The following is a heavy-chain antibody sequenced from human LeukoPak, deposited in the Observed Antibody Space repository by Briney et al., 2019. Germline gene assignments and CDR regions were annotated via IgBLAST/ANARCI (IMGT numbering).Heavy chain of an antibody. D-gene: IGHD1-14*01. J-gene: IGHJ2*01. CDR3: AKDVQRPDNNPYYWYFDL. V-gene: IGHV3-23*01. Sequence: GGSLRLSCAVSGLTFSDYAMSWVRQAPGQGLEWVSAIKRSGDSTYYADSVKGRFTISRDNSKSALYLQTNSLRAEDTAVYYCAKDVQRPDNNPYYWYFDLWGRGTLVTVSS. CDR1: GLTFSDYA. CDR2: IKRSGDST.